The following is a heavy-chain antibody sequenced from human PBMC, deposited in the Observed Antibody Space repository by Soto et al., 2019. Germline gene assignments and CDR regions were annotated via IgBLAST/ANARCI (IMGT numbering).Heavy chain of an antibody. J-gene: IGHJ4*02. Sequence: VQLVESGGGLVQPGGSLRLSCAASGFIFSDHYMDWVRQAPGKGLEWVGRIKNKANSYTTEYAASVKGRFTISRDDSKNSLYLQMNSLKTDDTAVYYCTRIALVGATGGRYFDYWGKGTLLTVSS. D-gene: IGHD1-26*01. CDR1: GFIFSDHY. CDR2: IKNKANSYTT. V-gene: IGHV3-72*01. CDR3: TRIALVGATGGRYFDY.